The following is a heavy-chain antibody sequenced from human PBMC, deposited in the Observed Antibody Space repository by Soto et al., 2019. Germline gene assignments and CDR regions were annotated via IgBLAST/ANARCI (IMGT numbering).Heavy chain of an antibody. D-gene: IGHD2-21*02. CDR1: GFTFSKAY. V-gene: IGHV3-15*04. CDR3: VTRFTAVATERFDY. Sequence: GGSLRLSCTASGFTFSKAYMNWVRQAPGKGLEWVGQIDSKIDADKTDFATPVKGRFTLSRDDSKNTVYLRMNGLEIEDTAMYYCVTRFTAVATERFDYWGQGPLVTVYS. CDR2: IDSKIDADKT. J-gene: IGHJ4*02.